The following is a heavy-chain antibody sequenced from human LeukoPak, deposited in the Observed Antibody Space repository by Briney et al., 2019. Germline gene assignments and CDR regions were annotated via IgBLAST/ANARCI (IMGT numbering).Heavy chain of an antibody. J-gene: IGHJ4*02. CDR1: GFTFSSYN. V-gene: IGHV3-48*04. CDR3: AKGRDSSGYLFDY. Sequence: GGSLRLSCAASGFTFSSYNMNWVRQAPGKGLKWVSYISSSSSSIYNADSVKGRFTISRDNAKNTLYLQMNSLRAEDTAVYYCAKGRDSSGYLFDYWGQGTLVTVSS. D-gene: IGHD3-22*01. CDR2: ISSSSSSI.